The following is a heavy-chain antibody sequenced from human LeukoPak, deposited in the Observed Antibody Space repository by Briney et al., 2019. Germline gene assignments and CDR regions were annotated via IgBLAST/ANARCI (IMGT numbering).Heavy chain of an antibody. CDR2: INPNSGGT. J-gene: IGHJ6*03. D-gene: IGHD2-15*01. CDR1: GYTFTGYY. Sequence: ASVKVSCKASGYTFTGYYMHWVRQAPGQGLEWMGWINPNSGGTNYAQKFQGRVTMTRDTSISTAYMELSRLRSDDTAVYYCARDRLLGYCSGGSCSITYYYYYMDVWGKGTMVTISS. V-gene: IGHV1-2*02. CDR3: ARDRLLGYCSGGSCSITYYYYYMDV.